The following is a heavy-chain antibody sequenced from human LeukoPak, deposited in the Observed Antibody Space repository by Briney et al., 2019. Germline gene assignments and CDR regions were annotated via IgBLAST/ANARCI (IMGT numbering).Heavy chain of an antibody. CDR3: AKGAGYYYYYYMDV. J-gene: IGHJ6*03. Sequence: PGGSLRLSCAASGFTFDDYAMYWVRQAPGKGLEWVSGISWNSGSIGYADSVKGRFTISRDNAKNSLYLQMNSLRAEDMALYYCAKGAGYYYYYYMDVWGKGTTVTVSS. CDR2: ISWNSGSI. V-gene: IGHV3-9*03. CDR1: GFTFDDYA.